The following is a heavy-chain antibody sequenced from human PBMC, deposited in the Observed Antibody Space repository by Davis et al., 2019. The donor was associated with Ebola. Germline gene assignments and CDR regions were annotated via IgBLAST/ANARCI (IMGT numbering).Heavy chain of an antibody. V-gene: IGHV3-30*18. J-gene: IGHJ5*02. CDR2: ISHDGTDK. Sequence: LGASLRLSCGPSGFTISIYGMHCVSTSPGKGLEWVAVISHDGTDKYYAGSVKGRFPISRDNSKNALYLQMNSLIPEDTDVYHCVKGGGIRWQPFDPWGQGNLVTVCS. D-gene: IGHD4-23*01. CDR1: GFTISIYG. CDR3: VKGGGIRWQPFDP.